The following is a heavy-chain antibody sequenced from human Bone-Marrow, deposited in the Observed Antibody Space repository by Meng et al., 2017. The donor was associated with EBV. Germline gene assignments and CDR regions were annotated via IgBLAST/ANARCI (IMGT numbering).Heavy chain of an antibody. V-gene: IGHV1-8*01. CDR2: VNRDTHNT. Sequence: VQVGAAVDGVEEAWDEVKGSCKYTGKTCTKYGVNRVRQEPGQGIEWLEWVNRDTHNTGYVQKFHNRTTITRNTSTNIDYIELNTLESANTSVYYYAKKEVAAYHWFDYWGQGTLVTVSS. D-gene: IGHD6-25*01. J-gene: IGHJ5*01. CDR1: GKTCTKYG. CDR3: AKKEVAAYHWFDY.